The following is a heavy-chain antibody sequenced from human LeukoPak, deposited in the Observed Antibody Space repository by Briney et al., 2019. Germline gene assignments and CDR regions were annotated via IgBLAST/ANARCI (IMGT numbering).Heavy chain of an antibody. CDR3: ARAKRNGFDI. CDR2: ISGTSSTI. J-gene: IGHJ3*02. CDR1: GFIFSSYG. Sequence: PGGSLRLSCAASGFIFSSYGMHWVRQAPGKGLEWISYISGTSSTIYYADSVKGRFTISRDNAKNSLYLQMNSLRAEDTAVYYCARAKRNGFDIWGQGTMVTVSS. V-gene: IGHV3-48*01.